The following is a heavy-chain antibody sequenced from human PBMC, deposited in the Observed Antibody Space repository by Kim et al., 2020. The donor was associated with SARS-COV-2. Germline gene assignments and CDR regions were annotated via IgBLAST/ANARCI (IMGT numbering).Heavy chain of an antibody. D-gene: IGHD2-21*01. V-gene: IGHV1-46*01. CDR3: ARDGHIVVVIAIPSKTGYYGMDV. CDR2: INPSGGST. Sequence: ASVKVSCKASGYTFTSYYMHWVRQAPGQGLEWMGIINPSGGSTSYAQKFQGRVTMTGDTSTSTVYMELSSLRSEDTAVYYCARDGHIVVVIAIPSKTGYYGMDVWGQGTTVTVSS. J-gene: IGHJ6*02. CDR1: GYTFTSYY.